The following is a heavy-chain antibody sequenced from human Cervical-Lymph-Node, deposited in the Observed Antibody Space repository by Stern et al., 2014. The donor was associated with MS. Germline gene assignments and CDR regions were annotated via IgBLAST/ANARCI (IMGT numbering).Heavy chain of an antibody. CDR2: INPNNGDT. J-gene: IGHJ4*02. D-gene: IGHD4-17*01. CDR1: GYTFTAYY. Sequence: QVQLGQSGAEVKKPGASVSVSCKASGYTFTAYYLHWVRQAPGHGLEWMGWINPNNGDTMYAQNFQGWVTMTRDTSISTAYMDLSSLTSDDTAIYYCARDLGTVTTPGDYWGQGTLVTVSS. V-gene: IGHV1-2*04. CDR3: ARDLGTVTTPGDY.